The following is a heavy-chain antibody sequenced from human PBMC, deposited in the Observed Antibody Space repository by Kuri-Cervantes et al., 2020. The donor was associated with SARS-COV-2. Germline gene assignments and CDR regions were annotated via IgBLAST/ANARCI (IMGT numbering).Heavy chain of an antibody. CDR3: AKGISWFGELNIGVPYYYGMDV. Sequence: GGSLRLSCAASGFTFSSYAMHWVRQAPGKGLEWVAVISYDGSNKYYADSVKGRFTISRDNSKNTLYLQMNSLRAEDTAVYYCAKGISWFGELNIGVPYYYGMDVWGQGTTVTVSS. CDR1: GFTFSSYA. J-gene: IGHJ6*02. D-gene: IGHD3-10*01. V-gene: IGHV3-30-3*01. CDR2: ISYDGSNK.